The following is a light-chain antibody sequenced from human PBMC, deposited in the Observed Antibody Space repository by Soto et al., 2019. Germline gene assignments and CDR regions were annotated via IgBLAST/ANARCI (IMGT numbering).Light chain of an antibody. V-gene: IGKV3-11*01. CDR3: QQANSFPIT. J-gene: IGKJ5*01. Sequence: EIVLTQSPATLSLSPGERATLSCRASQSVRSYLAWYQQKPGQAPRLLIYGSFSRATGIPDRFSGSGSGTDFTLTISRLEPEDFATYYCQQANSFPITFGQGTRLEIK. CDR2: GSF. CDR1: QSVRSY.